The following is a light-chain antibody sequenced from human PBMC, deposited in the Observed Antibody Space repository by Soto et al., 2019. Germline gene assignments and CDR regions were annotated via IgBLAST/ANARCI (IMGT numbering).Light chain of an antibody. Sequence: EIVLTQSPGTLSLSPGERATLSCRASQSVSSSSLAWYQQKPGQAPRLLIYDASRRATGIPDRFSGSGSGTDFTLTISRLEPEDFAVYYCQQYGTSPFTFGPGTKVDIK. J-gene: IGKJ3*01. CDR2: DAS. CDR3: QQYGTSPFT. CDR1: QSVSSSS. V-gene: IGKV3-20*01.